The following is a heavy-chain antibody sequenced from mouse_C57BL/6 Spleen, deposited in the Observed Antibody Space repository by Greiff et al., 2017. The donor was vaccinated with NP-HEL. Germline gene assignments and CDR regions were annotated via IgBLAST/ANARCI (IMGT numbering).Heavy chain of an antibody. Sequence: VQLQQPGAELVKPGASVKLSCKASGYTFTSYWMHWVKQRPGQGLEWIGMIHPNSGSTNYNEKFKSKATLTVDKSSSTAYMQLSSLTSEDSAVYYCAREGDYYGNRYFDVWGTGTTVTVSS. V-gene: IGHV1-64*01. J-gene: IGHJ1*03. CDR1: GYTFTSYW. CDR3: AREGDYYGNRYFDV. D-gene: IGHD1-1*01. CDR2: IHPNSGST.